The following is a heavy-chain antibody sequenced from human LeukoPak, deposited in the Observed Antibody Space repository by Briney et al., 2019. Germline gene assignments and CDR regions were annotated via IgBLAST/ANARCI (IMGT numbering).Heavy chain of an antibody. V-gene: IGHV4-39*07. J-gene: IGHJ5*02. Sequence: SETLSLTCTVSGGSISSSSYYWGWIRQPPGKGLEWIGSIYYSGSTYYNPSLKSRVTISVDTSKNQFSLKLSSVTAADTAVYYCASGIVDSGYDSSWFDPWGQGTLVTVSS. CDR3: ASGIVDSGYDSSWFDP. CDR2: IYYSGST. CDR1: GGSISSSSYY. D-gene: IGHD5-12*01.